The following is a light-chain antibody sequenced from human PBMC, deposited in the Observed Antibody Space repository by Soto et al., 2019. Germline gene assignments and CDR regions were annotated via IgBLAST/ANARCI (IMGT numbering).Light chain of an antibody. V-gene: IGKV3-20*01. CDR1: QSVSSNY. Sequence: EIVMTQSPATLSVSPGERATLSCRASQSVSSNYLAWYQQKPGQAPRLVIYGASSRATGIPDRFSGSGSGTDFTLTISRLEPEDFAVYFCQQYNSWPRTFGQGTKVDIK. J-gene: IGKJ1*01. CDR2: GAS. CDR3: QQYNSWPRT.